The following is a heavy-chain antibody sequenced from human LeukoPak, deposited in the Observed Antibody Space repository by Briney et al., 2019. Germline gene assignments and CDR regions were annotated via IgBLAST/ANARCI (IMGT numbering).Heavy chain of an antibody. Sequence: PGGSLRLSCAASGFTFSSYEMNWVRQAPGKGLEWVSYISSSGSTIYYADSVKGRFTISRDNAKNSLYLQMNSLRAEDTAVYYCAGGDYYDSSGYLDYWGQGTLVTVSS. CDR2: ISSSGSTI. D-gene: IGHD3-22*01. V-gene: IGHV3-48*03. CDR3: AGGDYYDSSGYLDY. J-gene: IGHJ4*02. CDR1: GFTFSSYE.